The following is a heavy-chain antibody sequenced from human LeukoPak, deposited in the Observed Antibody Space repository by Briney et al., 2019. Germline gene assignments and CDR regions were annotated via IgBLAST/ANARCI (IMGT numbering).Heavy chain of an antibody. CDR3: ASNSGRY. J-gene: IGHJ4*02. CDR2: IYYSGST. CDR1: GGSISSSSYY. D-gene: IGHD5-12*01. Sequence: SETLSLTCTVSGGSISSSSYYWSWIRQPPGKGLEWIGYIYYSGSTNYNPSLKSRVTISVDTSKNQFSLKLSSVTAADTAVYYCASNSGRYWGQGTLVTVSS. V-gene: IGHV4-61*05.